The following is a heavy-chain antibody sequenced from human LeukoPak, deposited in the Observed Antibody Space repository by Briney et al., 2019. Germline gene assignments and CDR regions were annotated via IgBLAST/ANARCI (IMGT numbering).Heavy chain of an antibody. CDR3: ARDLAGGWYRAFDY. CDR1: GGSISSYY. Sequence: PSETLSLTCTVSGGSISSYYWSWIRQPPGKGLGWIGYIYYSGSTNYNPSLKSRVTISVDTSKNQFSLKLSSVTAADTAVYYCARDLAGGWYRAFDYWGQGTLVTVSS. CDR2: IYYSGST. J-gene: IGHJ4*02. D-gene: IGHD6-19*01. V-gene: IGHV4-59*01.